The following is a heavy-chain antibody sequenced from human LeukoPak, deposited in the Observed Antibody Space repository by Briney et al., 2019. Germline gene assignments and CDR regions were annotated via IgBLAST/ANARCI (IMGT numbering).Heavy chain of an antibody. CDR3: AKDKHDLPGYYYGMDV. Sequence: PGRSLRLSCAASGFTFDDYAMHWVRQAPGKGLEWVSGISWNSGSIGYADSVKGRFTISRDNAKNSLYLQMNSLRAEDTALYYCAKDKHDLPGYYYGMDVWGQGTTVTVSS. J-gene: IGHJ6*02. V-gene: IGHV3-9*01. CDR1: GFTFDDYA. D-gene: IGHD1-1*01. CDR2: ISWNSGSI.